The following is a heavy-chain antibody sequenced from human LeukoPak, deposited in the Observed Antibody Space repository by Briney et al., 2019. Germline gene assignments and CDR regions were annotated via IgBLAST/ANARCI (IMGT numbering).Heavy chain of an antibody. Sequence: ASVKVSCKASGYTFTSYDINWVRQATGQGLEWMGWMNPNSGNTGYAQKFQGRVTMTRNTSISTAYMELSRLRSDDTAVYYCARGSWAGDTAFDPWGQGTLVTVSS. J-gene: IGHJ5*02. CDR1: GYTFTSYD. CDR3: ARGSWAGDTAFDP. V-gene: IGHV1-8*01. D-gene: IGHD2-21*02. CDR2: MNPNSGNT.